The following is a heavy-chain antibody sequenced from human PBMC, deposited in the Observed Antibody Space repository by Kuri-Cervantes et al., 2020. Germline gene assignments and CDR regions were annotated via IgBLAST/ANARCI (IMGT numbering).Heavy chain of an antibody. J-gene: IGHJ4*02. CDR1: GFTFSSNS. CDR2: ISSSSSYI. D-gene: IGHD3-3*02. V-gene: IGHV3-21*01. CDR3: ARDAFIADY. Sequence: GGSRRLSCAASGFTFSSNSMNWVRQAPGKGLEWVSSISSSSSYIYYADSVMGRFTISRDNAKNTLYLQRNSLRAGDTAVYYCARDAFIADYWGQGTLVTVSS.